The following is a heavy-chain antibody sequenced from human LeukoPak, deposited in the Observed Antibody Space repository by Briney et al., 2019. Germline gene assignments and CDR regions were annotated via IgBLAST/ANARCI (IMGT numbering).Heavy chain of an antibody. V-gene: IGHV1-2*02. CDR2: INPNSGGT. CDR3: ARDYYDSSGYGSFDY. J-gene: IGHJ4*02. CDR1: GYCFTAYY. Sequence: ASVKVSCKASGYCFTAYYMHWVRQAPGQGLEWMGWINPNSGGTNYAQKFQGRVTMTRDTSISTAYMELSRLRSDDTAVFYCARDYYDSSGYGSFDYCGQGTLVTVSS. D-gene: IGHD3-22*01.